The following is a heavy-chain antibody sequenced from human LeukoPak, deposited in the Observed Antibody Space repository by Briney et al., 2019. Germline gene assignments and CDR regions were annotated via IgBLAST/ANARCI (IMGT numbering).Heavy chain of an antibody. CDR1: GFTFSSYS. V-gene: IGHV3-21*01. CDR3: ALVYSSSWYYFDY. J-gene: IGHJ4*02. D-gene: IGHD6-13*01. Sequence: TGGSLRLSCAASGFTFSSYSMNWVRQAPGKGLEWVSSISSSSSYIYYADSVKGRFTISRDNAKNTLYLQMNSLRAEDTAVYYCALVYSSSWYYFDYWGQGTLVTVSS. CDR2: ISSSSSYI.